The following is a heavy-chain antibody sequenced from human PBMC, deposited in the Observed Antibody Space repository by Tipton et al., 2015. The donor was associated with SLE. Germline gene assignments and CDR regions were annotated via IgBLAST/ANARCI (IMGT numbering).Heavy chain of an antibody. J-gene: IGHJ3*02. V-gene: IGHV3-11*04. CDR3: AKDSSTSFLAIVVTVGDAFDI. Sequence: SLRLSCAASGFTFRHYYLSWIRQAPGKGLEWVSYISSRGPAIYYADSVKGRFTISRDNAKNSLYLQLNSLRVEDTAVYYCAKDSSTSFLAIVVTVGDAFDIWGQGTEVIVSS. D-gene: IGHD1-26*01. CDR1: GFTFRHYY. CDR2: ISSRGPAI.